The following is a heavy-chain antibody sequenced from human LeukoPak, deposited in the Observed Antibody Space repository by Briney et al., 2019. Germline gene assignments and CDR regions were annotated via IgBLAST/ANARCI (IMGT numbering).Heavy chain of an antibody. CDR2: IYSGGST. Sequence: GGSLRLSCAASGFTVSSNYMSWVRQAPGKGLEWVSVIYSGGSTYYADSVKGRFTISRDNSKDTLYLQMNSLRAEDTAVYYCASNPTYYYDSSGYYYRNCYYGMDVWGQGTTVTVSS. CDR1: GFTVSSNY. CDR3: ASNPTYYYDSSGYYYRNCYYGMDV. D-gene: IGHD3-22*01. J-gene: IGHJ6*02. V-gene: IGHV3-53*01.